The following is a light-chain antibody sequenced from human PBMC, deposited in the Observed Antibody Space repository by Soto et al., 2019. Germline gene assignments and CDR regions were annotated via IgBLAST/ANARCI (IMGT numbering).Light chain of an antibody. J-gene: IGKJ4*01. CDR3: QQRSTWTLT. CDR1: QSVSSS. CDR2: DAS. V-gene: IGKV3-11*01. Sequence: EIVLTQSPATLSLSPGERATLSCRASQSVSSSLAWYQQKPGQAPRLLIYDASNRATGIPARFSGSGSGTDFTLPISSLEPEDFAVYYCQQRSTWTLTFGGGTKVEIK.